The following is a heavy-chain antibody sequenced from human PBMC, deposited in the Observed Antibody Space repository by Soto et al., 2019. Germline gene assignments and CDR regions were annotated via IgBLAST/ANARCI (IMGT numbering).Heavy chain of an antibody. CDR1: GFTFSSYA. J-gene: IGHJ4*02. V-gene: IGHV3-23*01. CDR2: ISGSGGST. Sequence: PGGSLRLSCAASGFTFSSYAMSWVRQAPGKGLEWVSAISGSGGSTYYADSVKGRFTISRDNSKNTLYLQMNSLRAEDAAVYYCAKPSSSGFTYSFDYWGQGTLVTVSS. D-gene: IGHD3-22*01. CDR3: AKPSSSGFTYSFDY.